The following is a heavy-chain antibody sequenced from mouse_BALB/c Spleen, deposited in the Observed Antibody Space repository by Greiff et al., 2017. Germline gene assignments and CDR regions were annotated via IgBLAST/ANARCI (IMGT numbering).Heavy chain of an antibody. J-gene: IGHJ4*01. CDR3: ARDPYGYDDFHYAMDY. D-gene: IGHD2-2*01. V-gene: IGHV2-6-7*01. CDR1: GFSLTGYG. Sequence: VKLQESGPGLVAPSQSLSITCTVSGFSLTGYGVNWVRQPPGKGLEWLGMIWGDGSTDYNSALKSRLSISKDNSKSQVFLKMNSLQTDDTARYYCARDPYGYDDFHYAMDYWGQGTSVTVSS. CDR2: IWGDGST.